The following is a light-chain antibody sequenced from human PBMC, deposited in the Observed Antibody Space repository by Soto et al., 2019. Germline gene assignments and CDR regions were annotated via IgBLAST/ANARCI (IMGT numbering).Light chain of an antibody. V-gene: IGKV1-5*01. CDR2: DAS. J-gene: IGKJ1*01. CDR3: QLYDSSSWT. CDR1: QSISSW. Sequence: DIQMTQSPSTLSATAGDRVTITCRASQSISSWLAWYQHKPGKAPKLLIYDASSLESGVPSRFSGSGSGTDFTLTISRLETEDFAVYYCQLYDSSSWTFGQGTKVDIK.